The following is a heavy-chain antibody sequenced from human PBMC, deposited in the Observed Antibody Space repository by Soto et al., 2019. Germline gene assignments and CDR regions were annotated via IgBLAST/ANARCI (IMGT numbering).Heavy chain of an antibody. D-gene: IGHD2-21*02. Sequence: ASVKVSCKASGGTFSSYAISLVRQAPGQGLEWMGGIIPIFGTANYAQKFQGRVTITADESTSTAYMELSSLRSEDTAVYYCARVESCGGDCTSYWYFDLWGRGTLVTVSS. CDR3: ARVESCGGDCTSYWYFDL. CDR1: GGTFSSYA. CDR2: IIPIFGTA. J-gene: IGHJ2*01. V-gene: IGHV1-69*13.